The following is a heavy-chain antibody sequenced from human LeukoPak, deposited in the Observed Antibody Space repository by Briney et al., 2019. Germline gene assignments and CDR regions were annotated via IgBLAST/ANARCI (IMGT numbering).Heavy chain of an antibody. CDR1: GGTFSSYA. CDR2: IIPIFGTA. J-gene: IGHJ1*01. Sequence: GASVKVSCKASGGTFSSYAISWVRQAPGQGLEWMGGIIPIFGTANYAQKFQGRVTITTDESTSTAYMELSSLRSEDTAVYYCARAPAITIFGVVPKGGYFQHWGQGTLVTVSS. D-gene: IGHD3-3*01. CDR3: ARAPAITIFGVVPKGGYFQH. V-gene: IGHV1-69*05.